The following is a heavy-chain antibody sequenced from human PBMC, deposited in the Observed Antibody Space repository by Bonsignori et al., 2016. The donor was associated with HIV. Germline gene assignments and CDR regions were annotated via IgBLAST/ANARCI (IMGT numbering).Heavy chain of an antibody. D-gene: IGHD2-2*02. CDR2: ISSSGDYI. V-gene: IGHV3-21*01. CDR3: GSSIPLDY. J-gene: IGHJ4*02. Sequence: GGSLRLSCSASGFAFSTYSMDWVRQAPGKGLEWVSSISSSGDYIYYADSVEGRFTVSRDNAKNSLYLQMNSLRVEDTALYFCGSSIPLDYWGQGTLVTVSS. CDR1: GFAFSTYS.